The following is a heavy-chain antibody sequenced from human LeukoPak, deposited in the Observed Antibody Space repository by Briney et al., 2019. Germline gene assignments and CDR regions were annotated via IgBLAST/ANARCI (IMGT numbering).Heavy chain of an antibody. CDR1: GFTFSGYW. Sequence: PGGSLRLSCVASGFTFSGYWMHWVRQAPGKGLAWVSRIYSDGITTTYADSVKGRFTISRDNAKNTLYLQMNSLRAEDTAVYYCARDFFRSGTHSNDYWGRGTLVTVSS. J-gene: IGHJ4*02. CDR3: ARDFFRSGTHSNDY. V-gene: IGHV3-74*01. D-gene: IGHD3-10*01. CDR2: IYSDGITT.